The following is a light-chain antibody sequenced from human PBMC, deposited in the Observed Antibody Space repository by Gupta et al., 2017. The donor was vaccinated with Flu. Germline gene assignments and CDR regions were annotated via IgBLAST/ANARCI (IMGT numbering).Light chain of an antibody. J-gene: IGLJ2*01. Sequence: GQKARFTCGGKNIGSKGVHWYQQKPGQAPVLVVYDDSARPSGIPERFSGSNAGNTATLTISRVEAGDEADYYCQVWDSNSDHVVFGGGTKLTVL. CDR3: QVWDSNSDHVV. V-gene: IGLV3-21*02. CDR1: NIGSKG. CDR2: DDS.